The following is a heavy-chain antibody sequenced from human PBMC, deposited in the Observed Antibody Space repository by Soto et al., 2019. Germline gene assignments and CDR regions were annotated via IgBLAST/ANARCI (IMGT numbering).Heavy chain of an antibody. CDR1: GYTFTSYG. Sequence: QVQLVQSGAEVKKPGASVKVSCKASGYTFTSYGISWVRQAPGQGLEWMGWISAYNGNTNYAQKLQGRVTMTTDTSSSTAYMELRSLRSDDTAVYYCARDPYDILTGYYLSSFDYWGQGTLGTVSS. V-gene: IGHV1-18*01. CDR3: ARDPYDILTGYYLSSFDY. J-gene: IGHJ4*02. CDR2: ISAYNGNT. D-gene: IGHD3-9*01.